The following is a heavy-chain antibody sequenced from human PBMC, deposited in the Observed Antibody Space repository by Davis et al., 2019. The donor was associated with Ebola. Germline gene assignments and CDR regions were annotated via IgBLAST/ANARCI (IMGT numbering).Heavy chain of an antibody. CDR1: GYSFTSYW. CDR2: IYPGDSDT. V-gene: IGHV5-51*03. CDR3: ARRAAVGTNYYYYYMDV. D-gene: IGHD6-13*01. J-gene: IGHJ6*03. Sequence: GESLKISCKGSGYSFTSYWIDWVRQMPGKGLVWMGIIYPGDSDTRYSPSFQGHVTISTDKSISTAYLQWSSLKASDTAMYYCARRAAVGTNYYYYYMDVWGKGTTVTVSS.